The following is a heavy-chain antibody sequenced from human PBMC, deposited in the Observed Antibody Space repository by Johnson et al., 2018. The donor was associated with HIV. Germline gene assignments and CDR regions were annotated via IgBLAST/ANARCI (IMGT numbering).Heavy chain of an antibody. CDR3: AKGLGYYNCWSGPDAFDI. V-gene: IGHV3-74*02. Sequence: VQLVESGGGLVQPGGSLRLSCAASGFTFSDHYMDWVRQAPGKGLVWVSRIHSDGSSTSYADSVKGRFPISRDNAKNTLYLQMKSLRAEDTAVYYCAKGLGYYNCWSGPDAFDIGGQGTMATVSS. CDR1: GFTFSDHY. CDR2: IHSDGSST. D-gene: IGHD3-3*01. J-gene: IGHJ3*02.